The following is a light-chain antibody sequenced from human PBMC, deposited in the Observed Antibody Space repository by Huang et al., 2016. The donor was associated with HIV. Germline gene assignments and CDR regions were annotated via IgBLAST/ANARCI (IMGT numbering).Light chain of an antibody. J-gene: IGKJ2*01. CDR1: QSISTY. CDR3: QQNHISPPYT. V-gene: IGKV1-39*01. Sequence: DIRMTQSPSSLSASIGDRVTITCRASQSISTYLNWYQQKPGKAPKVLIYAASNLQSGVPSRFSGSGSGTDFTLTISSLQPEDIATYFCQQNHISPPYTFGQGTKVEI. CDR2: AAS.